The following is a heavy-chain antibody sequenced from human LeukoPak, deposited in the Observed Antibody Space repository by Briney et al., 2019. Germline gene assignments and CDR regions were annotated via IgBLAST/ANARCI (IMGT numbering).Heavy chain of an antibody. CDR2: IRSKAYGGTT. CDR1: GFTFGDYA. CDR3: TRDPIYYDSVWRVIFDY. Sequence: PGRSLRLSCTASGFTFGDYAMSWFRQAPGKGLEWVGFIRSKAYGGTTEYAASVKGRFTISRDDSKSIAYLQMNSLKTEDTAVYYCTRDPIYYDSVWRVIFDYWGQGTLVTVSS. V-gene: IGHV3-49*03. D-gene: IGHD3-16*01. J-gene: IGHJ4*02.